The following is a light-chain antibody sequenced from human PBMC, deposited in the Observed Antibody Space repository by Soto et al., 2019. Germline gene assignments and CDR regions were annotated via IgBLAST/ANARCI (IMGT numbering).Light chain of an antibody. Sequence: QSALTQPASVSGSHGQSLTISCTGTSSDVGAYNYVSWYQQHPGKAPKLIIYDVNNRPSGVSNRLSGAKSGNTASLTISGLQAEDEADYYCTSYTTSSLYVFGTGTKVTVL. J-gene: IGLJ1*01. V-gene: IGLV2-14*01. CDR2: DVN. CDR3: TSYTTSSLYV. CDR1: SSDVGAYNY.